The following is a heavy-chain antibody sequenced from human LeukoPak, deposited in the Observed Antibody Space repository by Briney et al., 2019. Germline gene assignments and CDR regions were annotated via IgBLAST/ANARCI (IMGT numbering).Heavy chain of an antibody. D-gene: IGHD4-17*01. CDR2: ISTVSSYI. CDR3: ARDPDYGDYGNDAFDI. CDR1: AFTLSSYD. J-gene: IGHJ3*02. V-gene: IGHV3-21*01. Sequence: GGSLRLSCAASAFTLSSYDMNWVRQAPGKGLEWVSSISTVSSYIYYADSVKGRFTISRDNAKNSLYLQMNSLRAEDTAMYYCARDPDYGDYGNDAFDIWGPGTMVTVSS.